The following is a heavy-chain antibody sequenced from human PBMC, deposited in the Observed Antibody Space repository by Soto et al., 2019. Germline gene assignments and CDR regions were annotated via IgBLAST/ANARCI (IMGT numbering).Heavy chain of an antibody. Sequence: SETLSLTCTVSGGSVSSGSYYWSWIRQPPGKGLEWIGYIYYSGSTNYNPSLKSRVTISVDTSKNQFSLKLSYVTAADTAVYYCEGGYDILTGYYNLDYCGQGNIVTVYS. CDR1: GGSVSSGSYY. CDR3: EGGYDILTGYYNLDY. CDR2: IYYSGST. V-gene: IGHV4-61*01. D-gene: IGHD3-9*01. J-gene: IGHJ4*02.